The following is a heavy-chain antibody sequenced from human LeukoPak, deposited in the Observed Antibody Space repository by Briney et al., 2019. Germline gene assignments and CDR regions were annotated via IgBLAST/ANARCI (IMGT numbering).Heavy chain of an antibody. D-gene: IGHD2-2*01. CDR2: ISSGTGYI. V-gene: IGHV3-21*01. J-gene: IGHJ4*02. Sequence: GGSLRLSCAASGFTFSSFGMNWVRQAPGKGLEWVSSISSGTGYIYYADSVKGRFTISRDNVKTSPYLQMNSLRAEDTATYYCARATRWFDYWGQGTLVTVSA. CDR1: GFTFSSFG. CDR3: ARATRWFDY.